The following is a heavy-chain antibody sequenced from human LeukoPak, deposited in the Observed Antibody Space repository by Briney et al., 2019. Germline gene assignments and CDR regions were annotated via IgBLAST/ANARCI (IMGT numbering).Heavy chain of an antibody. CDR2: IYHSGST. CDR1: GGSISSGAYY. D-gene: IGHD3-22*01. J-gene: IGHJ3*02. V-gene: IGHV4-31*03. Sequence: SQTLSLTCTVSGGSISSGAYYWRWIRQHPGKGLEWIGYIYHSGSTYYNPPLKSRLTISVEMSKNQLSLKLSSVTAADTAVYYCARARDYYDSSGRRDAFDIWGQGTMVTVSS. CDR3: ARARDYYDSSGRRDAFDI.